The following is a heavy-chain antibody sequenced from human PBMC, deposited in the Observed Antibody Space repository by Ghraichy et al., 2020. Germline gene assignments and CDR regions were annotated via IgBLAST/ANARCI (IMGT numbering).Heavy chain of an antibody. V-gene: IGHV4-59*01. CDR3: ARGGYSSGLNWFDP. D-gene: IGHD6-19*01. CDR1: GGSISSYY. Sequence: SETLSLTCTVSGGSISSYYWSWIRQPPGKGLEWIGYIYYSGSTNYNPSLKSRVTISVDTSKNQFSLKLSSVTAADTAVYYCARGGYSSGLNWFDPWGQGTLVTVSS. CDR2: IYYSGST. J-gene: IGHJ5*02.